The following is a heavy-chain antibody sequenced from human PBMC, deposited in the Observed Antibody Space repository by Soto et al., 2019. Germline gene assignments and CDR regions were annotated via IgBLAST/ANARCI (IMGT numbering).Heavy chain of an antibody. CDR2: ISGSGGST. V-gene: IGHV3-23*01. J-gene: IGHJ6*02. D-gene: IGHD3-10*01. CDR1: GFTFSSYA. CDR3: TARGVHDYYYYGMDV. Sequence: GGSLRLSCAASGFTFSSYAMSWVRQAPGKGLEWVSAISGSGGSTYYADSVKGRFTISRDNSKNTLYLQMNSLRAEDTAVYYCTARGVHDYYYYGMDVWGQGTTVTVSS.